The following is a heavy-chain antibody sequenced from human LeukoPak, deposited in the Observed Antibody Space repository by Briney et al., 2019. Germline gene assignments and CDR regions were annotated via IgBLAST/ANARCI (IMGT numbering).Heavy chain of an antibody. J-gene: IGHJ5*02. CDR2: INPNSGGT. CDR1: GYTFTGYY. D-gene: IGHD4-17*01. CDR3: ARGARWVTNPNWFDP. V-gene: IGHV1-2*02. Sequence: ASVKVSGKASGYTFTGYYMHWVRQAPGQGLEWMGWINPNSGGTNYAQKFQGRVTMTRDTSISTAYMELSRLRSDDTAVYYCARGARWVTNPNWFDPWGQGCLASVSS.